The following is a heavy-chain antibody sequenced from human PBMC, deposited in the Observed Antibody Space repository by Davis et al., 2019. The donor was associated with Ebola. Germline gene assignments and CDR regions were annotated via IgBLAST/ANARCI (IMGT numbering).Heavy chain of an antibody. D-gene: IGHD6-13*01. Sequence: SETLSLTLALQGGSFSGYYWSWIRQPPGKGLEWIVEINHSGSTNYNPSLKSRVTISVDTSKNQFSLKLSSVTAADTAVYYCARGGDSSSWYYYYGMDVWGQGTTVTVSS. V-gene: IGHV4-34*01. CDR2: INHSGST. J-gene: IGHJ6*02. CDR1: GGSFSGYY. CDR3: ARGGDSSSWYYYYGMDV.